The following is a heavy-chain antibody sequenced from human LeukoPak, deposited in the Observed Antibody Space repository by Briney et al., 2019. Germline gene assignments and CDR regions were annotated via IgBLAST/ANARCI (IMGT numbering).Heavy chain of an antibody. CDR2: IYSGGST. D-gene: IGHD6-19*01. J-gene: IGHJ3*02. Sequence: GGSLRLSCAASGFTVSGNYMSWVRQAPGKGLEWVSVIYSGGSTYYADSVKGRFTISRDNSKNTLYLQMNSLRAEDTAVYYCAREYSSGWYDDAFDIWGQGTMVTVSS. V-gene: IGHV3-66*01. CDR3: AREYSSGWYDDAFDI. CDR1: GFTVSGNY.